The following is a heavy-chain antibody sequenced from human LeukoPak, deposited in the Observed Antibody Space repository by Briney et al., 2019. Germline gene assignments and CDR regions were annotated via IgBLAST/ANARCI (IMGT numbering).Heavy chain of an antibody. D-gene: IGHD3-10*01. CDR1: GYTFTGYY. J-gene: IGHJ6*03. CDR2: INPNSGGT. V-gene: IGHV1-2*02. Sequence: ASVKVSCKASGYTFTGYYMHWVRRAPGQGLEWMGWINPNSGGTNYAQKFQGRVTMTRDTSISTAYMELSRLRSDDTAVYYCARAEIWFGELFYYMDVWGKGTTVTISS. CDR3: ARAEIWFGELFYYMDV.